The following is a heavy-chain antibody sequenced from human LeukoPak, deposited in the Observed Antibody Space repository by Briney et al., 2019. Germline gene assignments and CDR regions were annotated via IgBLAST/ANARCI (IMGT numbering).Heavy chain of an antibody. V-gene: IGHV3-23*01. Sequence: SYAXSWVRQAPGKGLEWVAAISGSGGSTYYADSVKGRFTISRDNSKNTLYLQMNSLRAEDTAVYYCAKDISSKLYYDFWSGYYDYWGQGTLVTVSS. D-gene: IGHD3-3*01. CDR2: ISGSGGST. J-gene: IGHJ4*02. CDR3: AKDISSKLYYDFWSGYYDY. CDR1: SYA.